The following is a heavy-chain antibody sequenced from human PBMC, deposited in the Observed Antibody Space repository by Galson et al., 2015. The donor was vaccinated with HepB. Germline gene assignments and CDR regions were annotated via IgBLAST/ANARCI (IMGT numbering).Heavy chain of an antibody. CDR3: ASSVGLMTPYYYYYGMDV. CDR2: IIPIFGTA. V-gene: IGHV1-69*13. Sequence: SVKVSCKASGGTFSSYAISWVRQAPGQGLEWMGGIIPIFGTANYAQKFQGRVTITADESTSTAYMELSSLRSEDTAVYYCASSVGLMTPYYYYYGMDVWGQGTTVTVSS. CDR1: GGTFSSYA. D-gene: IGHD3-10*01. J-gene: IGHJ6*02.